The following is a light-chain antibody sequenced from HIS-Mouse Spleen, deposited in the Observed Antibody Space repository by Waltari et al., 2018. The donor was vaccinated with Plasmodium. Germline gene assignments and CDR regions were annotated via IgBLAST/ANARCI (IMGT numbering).Light chain of an antibody. CDR3: LSADSSGTYQV. J-gene: IGLJ6*01. CDR1: ALPTTY. V-gene: IGLV3-16*01. CDR2: KDS. Sequence: SYELTQPPSVSVSLGQMARLTCSGEALPTTYAYWYQQKPGQFPVLGIYKDSERPSGIPERFSGSSSGTIVTLTISGVQAEDEADYYCLSADSSGTYQVFGSGTKVTVL.